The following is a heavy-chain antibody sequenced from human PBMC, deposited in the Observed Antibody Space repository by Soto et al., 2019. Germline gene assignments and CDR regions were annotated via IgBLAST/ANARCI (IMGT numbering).Heavy chain of an antibody. V-gene: IGHV3-23*01. Sequence: PGGSLRLSCAASGLTFNNYALSWVRQAPGKGLEWVSTINNVHGTFYSDSVKGRFTISRDNSKNTLYLQMNSLRAEDTALYYCANRGRYYFDYWGQGTLVTVSS. J-gene: IGHJ4*02. CDR2: INNVHGT. CDR1: GLTFNNYA. CDR3: ANRGRYYFDY.